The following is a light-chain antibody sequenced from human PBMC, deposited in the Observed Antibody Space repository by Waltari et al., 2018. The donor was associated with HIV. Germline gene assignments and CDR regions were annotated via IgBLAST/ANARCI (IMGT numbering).Light chain of an antibody. J-gene: IGKJ1*01. CDR1: RSVGSS. V-gene: IGKV3-15*01. Sequence: EVVMTQSPATLLESPGKTANLSCKASRSVGSSLAWYHQQRGRGPRLLIYGASSRASDVPPTFSGSGAGTDFSLSISSLRSDDLGMYYCQQYNTWPLTFGRGTTVEIK. CDR3: QQYNTWPLT. CDR2: GAS.